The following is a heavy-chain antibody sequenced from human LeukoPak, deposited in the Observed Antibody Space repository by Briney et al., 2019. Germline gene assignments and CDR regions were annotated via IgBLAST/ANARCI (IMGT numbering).Heavy chain of an antibody. D-gene: IGHD6-6*01. CDR3: ARLSSSSRYCDY. J-gene: IGHJ4*02. Sequence: SETLSLTCAVYGGSFSGYYWSWIRQPPGKGLEWIGEINHSGSTNYNPSLKSRVTISVDTSKNQFSLKLSSVTAADTAVYYCARLSSSSRYCDYWSQGTLVTVSS. CDR1: GGSFSGYY. V-gene: IGHV4-34*01. CDR2: INHSGST.